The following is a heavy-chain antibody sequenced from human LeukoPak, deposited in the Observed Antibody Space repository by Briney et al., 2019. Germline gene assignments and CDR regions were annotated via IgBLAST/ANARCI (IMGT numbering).Heavy chain of an antibody. CDR3: ARGIPLSRSDN. V-gene: IGHV4-31*03. CDR1: GGSISSGGYY. CDR2: IYSSGST. D-gene: IGHD5-18*01. J-gene: IGHJ4*02. Sequence: SQTLSLTCTVSGGSISSGGYYWSWIRQHPGKGLEWIGYIYSSGSTYYNPPLKSRVTISLDTSKNQFSLKLSSVTAADTAVYYCARGIPLSRSDNWGQGTLVTVSS.